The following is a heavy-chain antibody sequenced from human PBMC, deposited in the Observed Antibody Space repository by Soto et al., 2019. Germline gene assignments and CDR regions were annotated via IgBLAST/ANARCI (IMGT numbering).Heavy chain of an antibody. CDR2: IKQDGSDK. CDR1: GFSFSSYW. CDR3: AKEMVAAAYVETSPFDL. V-gene: IGHV3-7*05. D-gene: IGHD2-15*01. Sequence: GGSLRLSCAASGFSFSSYWMSWVRQAPGKGLEWVANIKQDGSDKYYVDSVKGRFTISRDNTKNSLYLHMNSLRVEDTATYYCAKEMVAAAYVETSPFDLWGQGTLVSVSS. J-gene: IGHJ4*02.